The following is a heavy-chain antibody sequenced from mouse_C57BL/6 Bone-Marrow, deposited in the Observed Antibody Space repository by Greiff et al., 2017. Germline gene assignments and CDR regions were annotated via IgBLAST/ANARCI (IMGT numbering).Heavy chain of an antibody. Sequence: EVQLVESGGGLVQPKGSLKLSCAASGFSFNTYAMNWVRQAPGKGLEWVARIRSKSNNYATYYADSVKDRFTISRDDSESMLYLQMNNLKTEDTAMYYCVSLYYYAIDYWGQGTSVTVSS. J-gene: IGHJ4*01. CDR1: GFSFNTYA. D-gene: IGHD6-5*01. CDR2: IRSKSNNYAT. CDR3: VSLYYYAIDY. V-gene: IGHV10-1*01.